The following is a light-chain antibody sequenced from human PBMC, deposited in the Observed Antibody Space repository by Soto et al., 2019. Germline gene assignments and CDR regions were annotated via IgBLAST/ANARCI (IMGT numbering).Light chain of an antibody. CDR1: QSVSRD. Sequence: VMTQSPATLSVSPGDGASLSCRASQSVSRDLAWYQQKPGQAPRLLIYGASTWATGIPARFTGSGSGTEFTLAINSLQSEGFAVYWCQQYNSWPPTFGPGTTVDIK. J-gene: IGKJ3*01. CDR3: QQYNSWPPT. V-gene: IGKV3-15*01. CDR2: GAS.